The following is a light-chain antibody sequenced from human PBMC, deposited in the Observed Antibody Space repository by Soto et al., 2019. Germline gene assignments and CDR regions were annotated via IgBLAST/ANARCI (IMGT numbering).Light chain of an antibody. CDR2: AAS. Sequence: QLTQSPSSLSASVGDRVTITCRASQGVSSYFAWYQQKPGKAPNLLIYAASTLQSWVPSRFSGSGARTDFTLTIRSLQPEDFATYYCQQLGNYPLTFGGGTKVEIK. CDR3: QQLGNYPLT. CDR1: QGVSSY. V-gene: IGKV1-9*01. J-gene: IGKJ4*01.